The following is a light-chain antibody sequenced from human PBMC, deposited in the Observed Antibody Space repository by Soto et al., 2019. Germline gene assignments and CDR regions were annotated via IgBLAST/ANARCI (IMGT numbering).Light chain of an antibody. Sequence: QSALTQPASVPGSPGQSITISCTGTSSDVGSYNLVSWYQQHPGKAPKLIIFEGNKRPSGISDRFSGSKSGNTASLTISGLQAEDEADYYCCSYASRDTYVFGTGTKVTVL. CDR3: CSYASRDTYV. J-gene: IGLJ1*01. CDR1: SSDVGSYNL. CDR2: EGN. V-gene: IGLV2-23*01.